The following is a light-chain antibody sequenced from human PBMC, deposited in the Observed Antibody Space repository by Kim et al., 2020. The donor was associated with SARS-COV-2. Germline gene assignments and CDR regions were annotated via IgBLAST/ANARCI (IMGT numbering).Light chain of an antibody. CDR1: RLGDKY. J-gene: IGLJ2*01. CDR3: QAWDSSTMV. CDR2: QDR. V-gene: IGLV3-1*01. Sequence: SYELTQPPSVSVSPGQTASITCSGDRLGDKYACWYQQKPGQSPVVVIYQDRKRPSGIPERFSGSNSGNTATLTISGTQAMDEADYYSQAWDSSTMVFGGG.